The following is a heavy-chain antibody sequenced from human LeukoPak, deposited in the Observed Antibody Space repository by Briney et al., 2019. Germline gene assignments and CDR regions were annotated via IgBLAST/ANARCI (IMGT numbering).Heavy chain of an antibody. CDR3: ARVGRVSVYYYGMDV. CDR2: IIPILGIA. D-gene: IGHD2-8*01. Sequence: ASVKVSCKASGGTFSSYAISWVRQAPGQGLEWMGRIIPILGIANYAQKFQGRVTITADKSTCIAYMELSGVRSEETAVYYCARVGRVSVYYYGMDVWGQGTTVTVSS. CDR1: GGTFSSYA. J-gene: IGHJ6*01. V-gene: IGHV1-69*04.